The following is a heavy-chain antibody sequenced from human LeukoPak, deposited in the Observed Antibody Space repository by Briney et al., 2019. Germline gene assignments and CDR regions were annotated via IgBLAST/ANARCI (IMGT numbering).Heavy chain of an antibody. CDR2: IYYSGST. V-gene: IGHV4-59*02. CDR1: GGSVSSYY. CDR3: AREGRVMDRTGFDY. J-gene: IGHJ4*02. Sequence: PSETLSLTCTVSGGSVSSYYWSWIRQPPGKGLEWIGYIYYSGSTNYNPSLKSRVTISVDTSKNQFSLKLSSVTAADTAVYYCAREGRVMDRTGFDYWGQGTLVTVSS. D-gene: IGHD2-2*03.